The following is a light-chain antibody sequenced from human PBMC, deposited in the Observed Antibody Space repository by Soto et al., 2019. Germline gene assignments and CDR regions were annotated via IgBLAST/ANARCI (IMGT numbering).Light chain of an antibody. CDR3: QQSYSTPIT. Sequence: DIPMTQSPSSLSASVGDRVTITCRASQSISSYLNWYQQKPGKAPKFLIYAASSLQSGVPSRFSGSGSGTDFTLSIGSLQPEDIATYYCQQSYSTPITFGQGTRLEIK. V-gene: IGKV1-39*01. J-gene: IGKJ5*01. CDR1: QSISSY. CDR2: AAS.